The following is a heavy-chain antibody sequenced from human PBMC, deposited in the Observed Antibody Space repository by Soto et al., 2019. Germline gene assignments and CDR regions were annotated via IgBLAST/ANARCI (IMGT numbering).Heavy chain of an antibody. V-gene: IGHV3-30-3*01. CDR3: ARDYYKYYDSSGYYRSPAY. D-gene: IGHD3-22*01. CDR1: GFTLRSYA. J-gene: IGHJ4*02. Sequence: GAPRVSWADPGFTLRSYAIRWVLPAPSKGVGGVGLISYDGSDKDSADSVKGRFTISRDNSRNTLFLQMNSLRAEDTAVYYCARDYYKYYDSSGYYRSPAYWGQGTLVTVSS. CDR2: ISYDGSDK.